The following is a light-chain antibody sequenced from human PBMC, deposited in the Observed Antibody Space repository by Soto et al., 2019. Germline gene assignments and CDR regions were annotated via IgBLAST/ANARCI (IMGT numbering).Light chain of an antibody. Sequence: EIVLTQSPGTLSLSPGERATLSCRASQSVSSSYLAWYQQNPGQAPRLLIYGASSRATGIPDRFSGSGSGTDFTRTISRLEPEDFAVYYCQQYGSSYTFGQGTKLEIK. J-gene: IGKJ2*01. CDR1: QSVSSSY. V-gene: IGKV3-20*01. CDR2: GAS. CDR3: QQYGSSYT.